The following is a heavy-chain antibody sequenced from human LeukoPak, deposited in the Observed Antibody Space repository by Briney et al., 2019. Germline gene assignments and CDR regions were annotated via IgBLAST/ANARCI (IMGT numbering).Heavy chain of an antibody. CDR3: ASGAQYYYGSGSSPEGFDY. CDR2: ISSSGSTI. J-gene: IGHJ4*02. V-gene: IGHV3-11*01. D-gene: IGHD3-10*01. Sequence: GGSLRLSCAASGFTFSDYYMSWIRQAPGKGLEWVSYISSSGSTIYYADSVKGRFTISRDNAKNSLYLQMNSLRAEDTAVYYCASGAQYYYGSGSSPEGFDYWGQGTLVTVSS. CDR1: GFTFSDYY.